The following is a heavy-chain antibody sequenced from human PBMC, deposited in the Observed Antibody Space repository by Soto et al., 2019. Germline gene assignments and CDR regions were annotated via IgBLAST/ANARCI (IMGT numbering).Heavy chain of an antibody. V-gene: IGHV1-69*01. CDR2: IIPIFGTA. CDR3: ARLWFNCNDTDLFDR. J-gene: IGHJ5*02. CDR1: GGTFSSYA. D-gene: IGHD1-20*01. Sequence: QVQLVQSGAEVKKPGSSVKVSCKASGGTFSSYAISWVRQAPGQGLEWMGGIIPIFGTANYAQKFQGRVTITEDDSTSTGYMELSSRRSEYTAVYYCARLWFNCNDTDLFDRWGQGTLVTVSS.